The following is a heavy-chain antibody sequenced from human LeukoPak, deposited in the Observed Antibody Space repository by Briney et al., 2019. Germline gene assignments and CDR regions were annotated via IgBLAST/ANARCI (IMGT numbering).Heavy chain of an antibody. V-gene: IGHV4-39*01. CDR2: IYYSAST. D-gene: IGHD5-18*01. CDR3: ASTDTAYNGDAFDI. CDR1: GGSISSSSYY. J-gene: IGHJ3*02. Sequence: SETLSLTCTVSGGSISSSSYYWGWIRQPPGKGLEWIGSIYYSASTYYNPSLKSRVTISVDTSKNQFSLKLSSVTAADTAVYYCASTDTAYNGDAFDIWGQGTMVTVSS.